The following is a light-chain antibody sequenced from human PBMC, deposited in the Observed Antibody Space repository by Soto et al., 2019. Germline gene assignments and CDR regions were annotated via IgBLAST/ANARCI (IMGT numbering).Light chain of an antibody. CDR2: GAS. J-gene: IGKJ2*01. CDR1: HSVSSSY. CDR3: QQYGSSPPYT. V-gene: IGKV3-20*01. Sequence: EIVLTQSPGTLSLSPGERATLSCRASHSVSSSYLAWYQQKPGQAPRLLIYGASSRATGIPDRFSGSGSGTDFTLTISRLEDEDFAVYYCQQYGSSPPYTFGQGTKLEIK.